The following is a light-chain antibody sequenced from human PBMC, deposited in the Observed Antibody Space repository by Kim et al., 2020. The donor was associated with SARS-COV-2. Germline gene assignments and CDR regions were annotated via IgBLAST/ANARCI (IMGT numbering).Light chain of an antibody. V-gene: IGKV1-5*03. CDR2: KAS. J-gene: IGKJ1*01. CDR1: QSISSL. Sequence: DIQMTQSPSTPSASIGDRVTITCRASQSISSLLAWYQQEPGKAPKLLIYKASSLESGVPSRFSGSGSGTEFTLTISSLQPDDFATYYCQQYNSYSPETFGQGTKVDIK. CDR3: QQYNSYSPET.